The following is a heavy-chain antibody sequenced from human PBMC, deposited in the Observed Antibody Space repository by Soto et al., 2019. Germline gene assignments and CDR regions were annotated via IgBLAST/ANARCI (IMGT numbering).Heavy chain of an antibody. V-gene: IGHV1-46*01. CDR3: ARVFRGWEHRPRRDVFDL. D-gene: IGHD1-26*01. CDR2: INPSGGST. Sequence: ASVKVSCKASGYTFTSYYMHWVRQAPGQGLEWMGIINPSGGSTSYAQKFQGRVTMTRDTSTSTVYMELSSLRSEDTAVYYCARVFRGWEHRPRRDVFDLCAKGKLVTV. CDR1: GYTFTSYY. J-gene: IGHJ3*01.